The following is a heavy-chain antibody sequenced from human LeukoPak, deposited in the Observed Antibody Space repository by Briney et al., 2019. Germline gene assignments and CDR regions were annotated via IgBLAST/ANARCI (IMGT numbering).Heavy chain of an antibody. J-gene: IGHJ3*02. CDR3: ARATRGKFGVGPPDAFDI. D-gene: IGHD3-3*01. V-gene: IGHV4-61*02. CDR2: IYTSGST. Sequence: PSETLSLTCTVSGGSISSGSYYWSWLRQPAGKGLEWIGRIYTSGSTNYNPSLKSRVTISVDTSKNQFSLKLSSVTAADTAVYYCARATRGKFGVGPPDAFDIWGQGTMVTVSS. CDR1: GGSISSGSYY.